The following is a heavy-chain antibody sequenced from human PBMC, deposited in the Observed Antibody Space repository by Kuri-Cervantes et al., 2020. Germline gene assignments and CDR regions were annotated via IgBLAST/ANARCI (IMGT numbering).Heavy chain of an antibody. CDR2: ISYDGSNK. CDR3: ARDIYDSSGYYPDY. V-gene: IGHV3-30*04. J-gene: IGHJ4*02. D-gene: IGHD3-22*01. CDR1: GFIFSNYA. Sequence: GGSLRLSCAASGFIFSNYAMHWVCQAPGKGLEWVAVISYDGSNKYYADSVKGRFTISRDNSKNTLYLQMNSLRAEDTAVYYCARDIYDSSGYYPDYWGQGTLVTVSS.